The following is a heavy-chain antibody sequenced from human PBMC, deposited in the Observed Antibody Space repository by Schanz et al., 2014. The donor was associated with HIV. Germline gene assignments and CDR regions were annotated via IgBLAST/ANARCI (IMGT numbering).Heavy chain of an antibody. CDR2: INPTNGKT. CDR3: ARNQYQMLPFDF. V-gene: IGHV1-2*02. D-gene: IGHD2-15*01. J-gene: IGHJ4*02. Sequence: QVQLVQSGAEVKKPGASVKVSCKASGYSFTGYSIHWVRQAPGQGLEWMGWINPTNGKTFYTQKFRGRVTMTRDTSVNTASMEVSRLMSDDTAVYYCARNQYQMLPFDFWGQGTLVTVSS. CDR1: GYSFTGYS.